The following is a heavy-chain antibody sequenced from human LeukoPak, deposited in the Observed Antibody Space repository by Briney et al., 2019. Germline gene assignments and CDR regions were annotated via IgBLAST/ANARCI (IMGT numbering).Heavy chain of an antibody. D-gene: IGHD3-22*01. V-gene: IGHV4-34*01. Sequence: SETLSLTCAVYGGSFSGYYWSWIRQPPGKGLEWIGEINHSGSTNYNPSLKSRVTISVGTSKNQFSLKLSSVTAADTAVYYCARAGDSSGYGDYWGQGTLVTVSS. CDR3: ARAGDSSGYGDY. CDR2: INHSGST. J-gene: IGHJ4*02. CDR1: GGSFSGYY.